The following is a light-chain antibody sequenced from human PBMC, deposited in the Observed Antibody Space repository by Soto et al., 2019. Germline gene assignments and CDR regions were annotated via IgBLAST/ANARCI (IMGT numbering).Light chain of an antibody. V-gene: IGKV1-27*01. Sequence: DIQMTQSPSSLSASIGDRVTITCRASQDITTYLAWYQQRPGKVPKLLIYAASTLQSGVPSRFSGSGSGTDFTLTIRSLLPEDVATYYCQKYNSAPLTFGGGTKVEIK. CDR1: QDITTY. CDR2: AAS. CDR3: QKYNSAPLT. J-gene: IGKJ4*01.